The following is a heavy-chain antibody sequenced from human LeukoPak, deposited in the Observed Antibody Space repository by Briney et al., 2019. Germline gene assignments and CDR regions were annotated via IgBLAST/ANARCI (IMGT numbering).Heavy chain of an antibody. V-gene: IGHV3-48*01. CDR3: ARFTRTYYDYVWGSYPPDY. CDR2: ISSSSSTI. D-gene: IGHD3-16*02. J-gene: IGHJ4*02. Sequence: PGGSLRLSCAASGFTFSSYSMNWVRQAPGKGLEWVSYISSSSSTIYCADSVKGRFTISRDNAKNSLYLQMNSLRAEDTAVYYCARFTRTYYDYVWGSYPPDYWGQGTLVTVSS. CDR1: GFTFSSYS.